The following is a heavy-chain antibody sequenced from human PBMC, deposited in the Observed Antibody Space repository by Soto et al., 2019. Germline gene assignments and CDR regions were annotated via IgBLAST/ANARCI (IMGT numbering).Heavy chain of an antibody. V-gene: IGHV2-5*01. D-gene: IGHD1-26*01. CDR2: ISWKDEK. J-gene: IGHJ4*02. CDR1: GFSLSTSGAG. CDR3: AHRFGGNYYRWYFDS. Sequence: QITLKESGPTLVKPTQTLTVTCTFSGFSLSTSGAGVGWIRQSPGKAPEWLALISWKDEKRYNPGLKSRLTITQDTSKNQVVLNMTDLDPVDTTTYFCAHRFGGNYYRWYFDSWGQGTLVTVSS.